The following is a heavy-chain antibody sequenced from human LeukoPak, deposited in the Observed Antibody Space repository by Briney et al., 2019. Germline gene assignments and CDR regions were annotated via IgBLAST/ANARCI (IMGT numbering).Heavy chain of an antibody. CDR3: ARVAGIRHGAPSY. V-gene: IGHV1-2*02. CDR2: INPNSGGT. Sequence: ASVKVSCKASGYTFTGYYMHWVRQAPGQGLEWMGWINPNSGGTNYEQKFQGRVTMTRDTSISTAYMELSRLRSDDTAVYYCARVAGIRHGAPSYWGQGTLVTVSS. J-gene: IGHJ4*02. CDR1: GYTFTGYY. D-gene: IGHD1-26*01.